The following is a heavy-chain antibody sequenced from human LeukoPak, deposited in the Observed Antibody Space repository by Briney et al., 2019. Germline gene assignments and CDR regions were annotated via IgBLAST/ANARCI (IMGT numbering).Heavy chain of an antibody. CDR2: ISYDGSNK. J-gene: IGHJ6*03. CDR1: GFTFSSYA. CDR3: AREGYDILTGYRYYYMDV. Sequence: GGSLRLSCAASGFTFSSYAMHWVRQAPGKGLEWVAVISYDGSNKYYADSVKGRFTISRDNSKNTLYLQMNSLRAEDTAVYYCAREGYDILTGYRYYYMDVWGKGTTVTVSS. V-gene: IGHV3-30-3*01. D-gene: IGHD3-9*01.